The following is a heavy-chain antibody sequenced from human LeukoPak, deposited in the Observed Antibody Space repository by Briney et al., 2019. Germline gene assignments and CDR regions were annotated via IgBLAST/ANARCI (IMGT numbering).Heavy chain of an antibody. CDR2: INPRGGSA. CDR1: GYTFTSFY. V-gene: IGHV1-46*01. D-gene: IGHD3-10*01. Sequence: ASVKVSCKASGYTFTSFYMHWVRQAPGQGLEWMGIINPRGGSASYAQKFQGRVTLTRDTSTSTVYMELSSLRFQDTAVYYCASGYHGSGSLTTFDYWGQGTLVTVSS. CDR3: ASGYHGSGSLTTFDY. J-gene: IGHJ4*02.